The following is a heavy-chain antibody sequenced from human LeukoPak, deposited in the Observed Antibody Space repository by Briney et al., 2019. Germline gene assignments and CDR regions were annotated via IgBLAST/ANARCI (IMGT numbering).Heavy chain of an antibody. V-gene: IGHV3-21*01. CDR2: ITSSGSYL. CDR1: GFIFSTYS. Sequence: GGSLRLSCAASGFIFSTYSMNWVRQAPGKGLEWVSSITSSGSYLYYADPVKGRFTISRDNAKNSLYLQMRSLIPEDTAVYYCARDPDSSDSWGQGTLITVSS. CDR3: ARDPDSSDS. D-gene: IGHD3-22*01. J-gene: IGHJ4*02.